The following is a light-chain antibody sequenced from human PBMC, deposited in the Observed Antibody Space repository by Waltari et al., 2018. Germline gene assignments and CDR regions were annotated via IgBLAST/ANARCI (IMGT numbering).Light chain of an antibody. Sequence: RQHRGKAPRLFVDDVSYRPSGFSYLFSGSKSCNTACLTISGLQAEDEADYYCSSYITTYTLALFGGGPSLTVL. V-gene: IGLV2-14*03. J-gene: IGLJ3*02. CDR3: SSYITTYTLAL. CDR2: DVS.